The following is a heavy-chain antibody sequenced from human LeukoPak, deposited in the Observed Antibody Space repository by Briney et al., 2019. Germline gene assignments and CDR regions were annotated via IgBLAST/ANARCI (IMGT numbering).Heavy chain of an antibody. V-gene: IGHV4-34*01. Sequence: SETPSLTCAVYGGSFSGYYWSWIRQPPGKGLEWIGEINHSGSTNYNPSLKSRVTISVDTSKNQFSLKLSSVTAADTAVYYCARGPPRTAYYYYGMDVWGQGTTVTVSS. D-gene: IGHD1/OR15-1a*01. CDR1: GGSFSGYY. CDR2: INHSGST. CDR3: ARGPPRTAYYYYGMDV. J-gene: IGHJ6*02.